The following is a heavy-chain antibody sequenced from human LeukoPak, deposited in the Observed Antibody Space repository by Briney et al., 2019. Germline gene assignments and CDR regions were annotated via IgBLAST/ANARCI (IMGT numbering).Heavy chain of an antibody. CDR1: GFTFDDYG. J-gene: IGHJ4*02. V-gene: IGHV3-48*03. CDR3: ARVGYSYGLDYFDY. D-gene: IGHD5-18*01. Sequence: GGSLRLSCAASGFTFDDYGMSWVRQAPGKGLEWVSYISSSGSTIYYSDSVKGRFTISRDNAKNSLYLQMNSLRAEDTAVYYCARVGYSYGLDYFDYWGQGNLVTVSS. CDR2: ISSSGSTI.